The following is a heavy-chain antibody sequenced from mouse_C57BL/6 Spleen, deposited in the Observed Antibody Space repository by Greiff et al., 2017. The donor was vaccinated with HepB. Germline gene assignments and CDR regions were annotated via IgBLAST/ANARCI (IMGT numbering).Heavy chain of an antibody. CDR3: AIFYYYGSSYVGYAMDY. Sequence: VQLQQPGAELLRPGTSVKLSCKASGYTFTSYWMHWVKQRPGQGLEWIGVIDPSDSYTNYNQKFKGKATLTVDTSSSTAYMQLSSLTSEDSAVYYCAIFYYYGSSYVGYAMDYWGEGTSVTVSS. V-gene: IGHV1-59*01. D-gene: IGHD1-1*01. J-gene: IGHJ4*01. CDR1: GYTFTSYW. CDR2: IDPSDSYT.